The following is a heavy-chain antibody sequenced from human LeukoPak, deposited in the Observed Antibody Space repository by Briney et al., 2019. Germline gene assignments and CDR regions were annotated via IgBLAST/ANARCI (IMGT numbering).Heavy chain of an antibody. CDR2: INPNSGGT. CDR3: AREADITMVRGVIIPNTGNFDC. J-gene: IGHJ4*02. Sequence: ASVKVSCKASGYTFTGYYMHWVRQAPGQGLEWMGWINPNSGGTNYAQKFQGRVTMTRDTSISTAYMELSRLRSDDTAVYYCAREADITMVRGVIIPNTGNFDCWGQGTLVTVSS. V-gene: IGHV1-2*02. D-gene: IGHD3-10*01. CDR1: GYTFTGYY.